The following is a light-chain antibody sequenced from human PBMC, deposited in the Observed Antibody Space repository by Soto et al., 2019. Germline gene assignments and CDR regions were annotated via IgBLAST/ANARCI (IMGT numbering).Light chain of an antibody. V-gene: IGKV3-20*01. Sequence: DIVMTQSPLTLSVSPGESATLSCRASERVSTNLAWYQQTPGQAPRLLIYGASSRATGTPDRFSGSGSGTDFTLIISRLEPEDFAVYYCQQYGSSVLTFGGGTKVDIK. CDR2: GAS. CDR3: QQYGSSVLT. J-gene: IGKJ4*01. CDR1: ERVSTN.